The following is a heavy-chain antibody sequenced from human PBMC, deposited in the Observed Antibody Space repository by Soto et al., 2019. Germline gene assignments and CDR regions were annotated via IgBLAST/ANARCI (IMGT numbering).Heavy chain of an antibody. CDR2: ISGSGGST. CDR3: AKDIAVVDLSPDY. J-gene: IGHJ4*02. D-gene: IGHD6-19*01. CDR1: GFTFSSYA. V-gene: IGHV3-23*01. Sequence: EVQLLESGGGLVQPGGSLRLSCAASGFTFSSYAMSWVRQAPGKGLEWVSAISGSGGSTYYADSVKGRFTISRDNSKNTMYLQMNSLRAEDTAVYYCAKDIAVVDLSPDYWGQGTLVTVSS.